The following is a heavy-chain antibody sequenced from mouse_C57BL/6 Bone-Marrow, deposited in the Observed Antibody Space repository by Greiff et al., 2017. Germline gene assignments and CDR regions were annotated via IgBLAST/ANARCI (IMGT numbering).Heavy chain of an antibody. CDR1: GFKIKDDY. V-gene: IGHV14-4*01. CDR3: TLPLAHRDV. J-gene: IGHJ1*03. Sequence: VPLKQSGAELVRPGASVKLSCSASGFKIKDDYMHWVKQRHEPGLERIGWIDPENGDTEYDSQSLGKAPITADTSSNTAYLQLSSLTAEDTAVYCCTLPLAHRDVWGTGTTVTVSS. CDR2: IDPENGDT. D-gene: IGHD5-5*01.